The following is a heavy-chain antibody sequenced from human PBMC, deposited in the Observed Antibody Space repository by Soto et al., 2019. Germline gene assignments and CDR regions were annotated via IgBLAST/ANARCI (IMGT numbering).Heavy chain of an antibody. D-gene: IGHD2-2*03. Sequence: SVKVSCKASGGTFSSYAISWVRQAPGQGLEWMGGIIPIFGTANYAQKFQGRVTITADKSTSTAYMELSSLRSEDTAVYYCARGGYCSSTSCYIRRPTYYYYGMDVWGQGTTVTVS. J-gene: IGHJ6*02. CDR3: ARGGYCSSTSCYIRRPTYYYYGMDV. CDR1: GGTFSSYA. V-gene: IGHV1-69*06. CDR2: IIPIFGTA.